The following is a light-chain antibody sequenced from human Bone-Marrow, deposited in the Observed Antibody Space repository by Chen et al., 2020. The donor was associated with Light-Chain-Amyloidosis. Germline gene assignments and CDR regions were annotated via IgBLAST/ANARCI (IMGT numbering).Light chain of an antibody. CDR3: QQYDNLPPRLT. J-gene: IGKJ4*01. V-gene: IGKV1-33*01. CDR2: DAS. Sequence: DIQMTQSPSSLSASVGDRVTITCQASQDISNYLNWYQQKPGKAPKLLIYDASNLETGVPSRFSGSGSGTDFTFTISNLQPEDIATYYCQQYDNLPPRLTFGGGTKVEIK. CDR1: QDISNY.